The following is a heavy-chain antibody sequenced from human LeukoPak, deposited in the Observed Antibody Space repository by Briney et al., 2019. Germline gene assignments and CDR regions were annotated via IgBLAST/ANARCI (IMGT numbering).Heavy chain of an antibody. CDR3: AGGLDAFDI. Sequence: GGSLRLSCAASGFTFSSYGMHWVRQAPGKGLEWVAIIWYDGTNKSYAESVKGRFTISRDNSKNTLYLQMNSLRAGDTAVYYCAGGLDAFDIWGQGTMVTVSS. J-gene: IGHJ3*02. D-gene: IGHD3-16*01. V-gene: IGHV3-33*01. CDR1: GFTFSSYG. CDR2: IWYDGTNK.